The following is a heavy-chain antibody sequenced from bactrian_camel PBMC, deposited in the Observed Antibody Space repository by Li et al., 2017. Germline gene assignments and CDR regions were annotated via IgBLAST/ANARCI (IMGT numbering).Heavy chain of an antibody. J-gene: IGHJ4*01. CDR1: GYPFARAC. D-gene: IGHD5*01. CDR3: AAEDCGGGYVHY. V-gene: IGHV3S55*01. CDR2: TFSSGGIP. Sequence: HVQLVESGGGSVQAGGSLRLSCVGSGYPFARACMGWFRQAPGKERKLVATTFSSGGIPYYADSVKGRFTYSQDDSENTLYLEMISLKPEDTGMYFCAAEDCGGGYVHYQGQGTQVTVS.